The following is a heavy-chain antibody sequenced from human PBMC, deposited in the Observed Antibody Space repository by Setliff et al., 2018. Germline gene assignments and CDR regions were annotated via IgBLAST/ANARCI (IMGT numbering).Heavy chain of an antibody. CDR2: IYYRGDT. V-gene: IGHV4-39*01. J-gene: IGHJ4*03. CDR3: ARTGTYRYFDY. CDR1: GGSISSGVYY. Sequence: PSETLSLTCTVSGGSISSGVYYWAWIRQPPGKGLEWIGRIYYRGDTYYNASLKSRLTLSVDTSKNQVSLNLRSVTAADTAVYYCARTGTYRYFDYWVPETLLVTVSS. D-gene: IGHD1-1*01.